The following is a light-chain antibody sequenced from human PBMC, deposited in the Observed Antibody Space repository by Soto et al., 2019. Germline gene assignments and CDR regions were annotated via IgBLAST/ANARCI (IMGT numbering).Light chain of an antibody. CDR2: EVT. V-gene: IGLV2-8*01. CDR3: SSYAGSKNFV. Sequence: QSALTQPPSASGSPGQSVTISCTGTSSDVGDYNYVSWYQQHPGKAPKLMIYEVTKRPSGVPDRFSGSKSGNTASLTVSGLQAEDEADYYCSSYAGSKNFVFGTGTKVTDL. CDR1: SSDVGDYNY. J-gene: IGLJ1*01.